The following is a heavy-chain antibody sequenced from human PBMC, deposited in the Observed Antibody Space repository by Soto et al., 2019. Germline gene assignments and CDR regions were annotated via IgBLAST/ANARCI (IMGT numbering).Heavy chain of an antibody. D-gene: IGHD3-22*01. Sequence: KPSETLSLTCTVSGGSISSGGYYWSWIRQHPGKGLEWIGYIYYSGSTYYNPSLKSRVTISVDTSKNQFSLKLSSVTAADTAVYYCARGKNVEYYYDGSGRDWYDPWGQGTLVTVSS. J-gene: IGHJ5*02. CDR3: ARGKNVEYYYDGSGRDWYDP. V-gene: IGHV4-31*03. CDR1: GGSISSGGYY. CDR2: IYYSGST.